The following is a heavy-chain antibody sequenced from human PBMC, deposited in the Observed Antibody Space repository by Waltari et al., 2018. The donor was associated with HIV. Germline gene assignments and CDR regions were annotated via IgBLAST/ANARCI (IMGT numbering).Heavy chain of an antibody. CDR3: ARDWGSGSYR. CDR2: ISSSGSTI. Sequence: EVQLVESGGGLVQPGGSLRLSCAASGFTLRSYEMNWVRQAPGKGLEGVSYISSSGSTIYDADSVKGRFTIARDNAKNSLYLQMNSLRAEDTAVYYCARDWGSGSYRWGQGTLVTVSS. CDR1: GFTLRSYE. V-gene: IGHV3-48*03. D-gene: IGHD3-10*01. J-gene: IGHJ4*02.